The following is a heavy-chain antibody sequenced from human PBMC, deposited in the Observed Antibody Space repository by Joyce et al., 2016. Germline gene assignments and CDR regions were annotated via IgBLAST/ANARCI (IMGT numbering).Heavy chain of an antibody. J-gene: IGHJ4*02. CDR1: GFTFSSSW. CDR3: ARGGTDGNLFDY. CDR2: MNSGGSSK. V-gene: IGHV3-74*01. D-gene: IGHD1-26*01. Sequence: EVQLVESGGGLVQSGGSLTVSCAASGFTFSSSWMHWGGQTPGKGLVWVSRMNSGGSSKSYADSVKGRFTVSRDKTKNTLYLQMNSLRAEDTAVFYCARGGTDGNLFDYWGQGTLVTVSS.